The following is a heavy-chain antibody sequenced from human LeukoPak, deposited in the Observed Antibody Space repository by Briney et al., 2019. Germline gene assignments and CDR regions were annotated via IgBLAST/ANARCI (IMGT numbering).Heavy chain of an antibody. Sequence: SVKVSCKASGGTFSSYAISWVRQAPGQGLEWMGRIIPIFGTANYAQKFQGRVTITTDESTSTAYMELSSLRSEDTAVYYCARDRYGGNSYACWGQGTLVTVSS. J-gene: IGHJ4*02. D-gene: IGHD4-23*01. CDR2: IIPIFGTA. CDR3: ARDRYGGNSYAC. CDR1: GGTFSSYA. V-gene: IGHV1-69*05.